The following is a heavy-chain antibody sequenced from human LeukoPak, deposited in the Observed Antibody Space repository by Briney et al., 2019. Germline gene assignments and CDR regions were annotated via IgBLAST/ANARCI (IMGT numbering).Heavy chain of an antibody. CDR3: ASNLVRTGDYYYMDV. J-gene: IGHJ6*03. CDR1: GGTFSSYA. V-gene: IGHV1-69*13. CDR2: IIPIFGTA. Sequence: GASVKVSCKASGGTFSSYAISWVRQAPGQGLEWMGGIIPIFGTANYAQKFQGRVTITADESPSTAYMELSSLRSEDTAVYYCASNLVRTGDYYYMDVWGKGTTVTVSS. D-gene: IGHD6-6*01.